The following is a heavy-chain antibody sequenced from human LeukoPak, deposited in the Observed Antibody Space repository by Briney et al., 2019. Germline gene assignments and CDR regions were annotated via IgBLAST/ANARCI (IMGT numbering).Heavy chain of an antibody. D-gene: IGHD5-18*01. Sequence: PSETLSLTCTVSGGSITSDHWNWIRQPPGKGLEWIGCIYYSGSTYYNPSLKSRVTISVDMSKNQFSLRLTSVTAADTAVYYCARGGQLWLHLDYWGQGTLVTVSS. CDR2: IYYSGST. CDR3: ARGGQLWLHLDY. J-gene: IGHJ4*02. V-gene: IGHV4-59*01. CDR1: GGSITSDH.